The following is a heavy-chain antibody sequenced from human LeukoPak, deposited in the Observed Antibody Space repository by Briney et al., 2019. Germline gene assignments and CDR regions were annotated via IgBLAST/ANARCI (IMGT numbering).Heavy chain of an antibody. V-gene: IGHV1-24*01. CDR3: ATVDWGT. CDR1: GYTPTELS. J-gene: IGHJ5*02. CDR2: FDPEDGET. D-gene: IGHD7-27*01. Sequence: GASVKVSCKVSGYTPTELSMHWVRQAPRKGREWMGGFDPEDGETLYAQKFQGRVTMTEDTSTDTAYMELSSLRSDDTAVYYCATVDWGTWGQGTLVTVSS.